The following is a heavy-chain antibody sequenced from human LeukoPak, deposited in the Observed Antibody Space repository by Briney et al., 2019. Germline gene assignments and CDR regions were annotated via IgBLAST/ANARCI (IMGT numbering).Heavy chain of an antibody. D-gene: IGHD2-15*01. V-gene: IGHV3-30*03. CDR2: ISYDGSNK. J-gene: IGHJ4*02. Sequence: GRSLRLSCAASGFTFSSYGMHWVRQAPGKGLEWVAVISYDGSNKYYADSVKGRFTISRDNAKNSLFLQMNSLRAEDTAMYYCATYSPYFENWGRGTLVTVSS. CDR3: ATYSPYFEN. CDR1: GFTFSSYG.